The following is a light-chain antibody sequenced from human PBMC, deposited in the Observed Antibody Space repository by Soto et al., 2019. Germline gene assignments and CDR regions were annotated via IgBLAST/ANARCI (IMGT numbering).Light chain of an antibody. J-gene: IGKJ3*01. Sequence: EIVLTQSPGTLSLSPGERATLSCRASQSVSSSYLAWYQQKPGQAPRLLIYGTSNRATGIPDRFSGSGSGTDFTLTISRLEPEDFATYYCQKCDYLPIFGPGTTVDFK. CDR2: GTS. CDR1: QSVSSSY. V-gene: IGKV3-20*01. CDR3: QKCDYLPI.